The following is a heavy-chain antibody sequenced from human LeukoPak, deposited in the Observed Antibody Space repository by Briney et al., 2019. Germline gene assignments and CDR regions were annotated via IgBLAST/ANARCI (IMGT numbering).Heavy chain of an antibody. V-gene: IGHV5-51*01. CDR3: GRSVGYCSNGVCSVFDY. D-gene: IGHD2-8*01. J-gene: IGHJ4*02. CDR1: GYSFTNYW. Sequence: GESLKISCKGSGYSFTNYWIGWVRQMPGEGLEWMGIIYPDDSDTRYSPSFQGQVTISADKSISAAYLQWSSLKASDTAMYYCGRSVGYCSNGVCSVFDYWGQGTLVTVSS. CDR2: IYPDDSDT.